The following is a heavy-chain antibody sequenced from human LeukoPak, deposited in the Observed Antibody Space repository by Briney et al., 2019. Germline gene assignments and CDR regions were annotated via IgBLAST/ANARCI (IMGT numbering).Heavy chain of an antibody. Sequence: KPSETLSLTCTVSGASISSTSDYWGWIRQPPGKGLEWIGTIYYSGRAYYNPSLKSRLTISVDTSKNQFSLKLSSVTAADTAVYYCARDKRTYYYDSSGYSGSYSDYWGQGTLVTVSS. CDR2: IYYSGRA. V-gene: IGHV4-39*02. D-gene: IGHD3-22*01. CDR1: GASISSTSDY. CDR3: ARDKRTYYYDSSGYSGSYSDY. J-gene: IGHJ4*02.